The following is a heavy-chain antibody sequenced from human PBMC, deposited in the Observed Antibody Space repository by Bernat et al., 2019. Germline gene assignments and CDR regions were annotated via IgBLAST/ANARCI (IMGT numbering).Heavy chain of an antibody. CDR3: ARARRELGDYFEY. D-gene: IGHD7-27*01. CDR2: ICYDGSNK. J-gene: IGHJ4*02. Sequence: QVQLVESGGGVVQPGRSLRLSCAASGFTLSSYGMHWVRQAPGKVLELVAVICYDGSNKYYEDSVKGRFTISRDNSKNTLYLQMNRLRAEDTAVYYCARARRELGDYFEYWGQGTLVTVSS. V-gene: IGHV3-33*01. CDR1: GFTLSSYG.